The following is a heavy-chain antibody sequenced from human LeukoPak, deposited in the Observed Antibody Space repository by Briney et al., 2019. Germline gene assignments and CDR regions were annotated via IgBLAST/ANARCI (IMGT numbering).Heavy chain of an antibody. CDR1: GFTFDDFA. CDR3: ARAWRYYYYYMDV. J-gene: IGHJ6*03. CDR2: ISWDGSGT. D-gene: IGHD1-1*01. Sequence: GGSLRLSCAASGFTFDDFAMHWVRQAPGKGLEWVSLISWDGSGTYYADSVNGRFTISRDNSKNSLYLQMNSLRAEDTALYHCARAWRYYYYYMDVWGKGTTVTVSS. V-gene: IGHV3-43D*03.